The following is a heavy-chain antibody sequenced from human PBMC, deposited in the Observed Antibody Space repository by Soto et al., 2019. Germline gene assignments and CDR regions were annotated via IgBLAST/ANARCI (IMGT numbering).Heavy chain of an antibody. CDR3: AKVGPESIAARPRALNAFDI. V-gene: IGHV3-23*01. CDR1: GFTFSSYA. Sequence: PGGSLRLSCAASGFTFSSYAMSWVRQAPGKGLEWVSAISGSGGSTYYADSVKGRFTISRDNSKNTLYPQMNSLRAEDTAVYYCAKVGPESIAARPRALNAFDIWGQGTMVTVSS. J-gene: IGHJ3*02. D-gene: IGHD6-6*01. CDR2: ISGSGGST.